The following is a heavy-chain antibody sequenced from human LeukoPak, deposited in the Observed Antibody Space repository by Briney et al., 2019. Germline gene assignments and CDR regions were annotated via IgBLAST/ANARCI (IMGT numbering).Heavy chain of an antibody. D-gene: IGHD2-2*01. Sequence: GASVKVSRKASGYTFTSYYMHWVRQAPGQGLEWMGIINPSGGSTSYAQKFQGRVTMTRDTSTSTVYMELSSLRSEDTAVYYCARADCSSTSCYPSDHWGQGTLVTVSS. CDR1: GYTFTSYY. CDR3: ARADCSSTSCYPSDH. J-gene: IGHJ4*02. CDR2: INPSGGST. V-gene: IGHV1-46*01.